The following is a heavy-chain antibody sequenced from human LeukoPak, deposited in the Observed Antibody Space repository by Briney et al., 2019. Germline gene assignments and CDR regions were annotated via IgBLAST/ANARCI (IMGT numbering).Heavy chain of an antibody. CDR2: ISRSGGDT. V-gene: IGHV3-23*01. J-gene: IGHJ3*02. Sequence: PGGSLRLSCAVSGFTFSSYAMTWVRQAPGKGLEWVSAISRSGGDTEYADSVKGRFTISRDNSKNTLYMQMNSLRAEDAAVYYCAKCGTTCYANAFYIWGQGTMVTVSS. CDR1: GFTFSSYA. CDR3: AKCGTTCYANAFYI. D-gene: IGHD2-2*01.